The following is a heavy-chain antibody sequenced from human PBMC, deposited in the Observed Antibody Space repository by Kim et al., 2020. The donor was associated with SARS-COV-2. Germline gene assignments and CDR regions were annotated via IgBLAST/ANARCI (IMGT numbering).Heavy chain of an antibody. CDR1: GFTFSDYY. D-gene: IGHD3-10*01. CDR2: ISGVNSYT. J-gene: IGHJ5*02. CDR3: ARFSYFSASYYWFDP. Sequence: GGSLRLSCAASGFTFSDYYMSWIRQAPVTGLEWLSSISGVNSYTNYPDSVKGRFTISRDNAKNSLYLQINSLRAEDTAVFYFARFSYFSASYYWFDPWGQGTLFTGSS. V-gene: IGHV3-11*03.